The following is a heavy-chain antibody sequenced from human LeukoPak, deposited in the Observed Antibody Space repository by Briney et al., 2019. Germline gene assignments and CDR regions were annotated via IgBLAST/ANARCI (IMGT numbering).Heavy chain of an antibody. CDR3: ARVYQSTSGRAIDY. Sequence: GGSLRLSCAASGFTLSSYWMSWVRQAPGKGLEWVANIKQDGSAKDYVDSVKGQFTISRENAKNSLYPQMNSLRVDDTAIYYCARVYQSTSGRAIDYWGQGTLVTVSS. J-gene: IGHJ4*02. V-gene: IGHV3-7*01. CDR2: IKQDGSAK. CDR1: GFTLSSYW. D-gene: IGHD2-2*01.